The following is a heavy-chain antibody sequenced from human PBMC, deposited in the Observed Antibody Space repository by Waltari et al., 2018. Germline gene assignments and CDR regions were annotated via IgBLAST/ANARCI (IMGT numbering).Heavy chain of an antibody. Sequence: QLVESGGGLVQPGGSLKLSCAASGFTFSNYWLHWVRQAPGKGLLSAAHINTYGSITNYAASVKGRFTISRDNAKNTLFLQMNSLRAEDTALYYCVLYSSEVLGDCWGRGTLVTVSS. CDR3: VLYSSEVLGDC. V-gene: IGHV3-74*01. J-gene: IGHJ4*02. D-gene: IGHD6-25*01. CDR2: INTYGSIT. CDR1: GFTFSNYW.